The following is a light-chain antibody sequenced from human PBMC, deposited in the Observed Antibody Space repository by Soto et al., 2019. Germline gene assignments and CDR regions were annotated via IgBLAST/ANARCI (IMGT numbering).Light chain of an antibody. Sequence: EIVLTQSPGTPSLSPGERATLSCRASQSVSSSYLAWYQQKPGQAPRLLIYGASSRATGIPDRFSGSGSGTDFTLTISSLEPEDSAVYYCQLYGISPHFGQGTRLEIK. J-gene: IGKJ5*01. CDR3: QLYGISPH. CDR1: QSVSSSY. V-gene: IGKV3-20*01. CDR2: GAS.